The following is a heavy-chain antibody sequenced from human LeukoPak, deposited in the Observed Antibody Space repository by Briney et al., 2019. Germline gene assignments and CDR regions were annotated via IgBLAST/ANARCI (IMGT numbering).Heavy chain of an antibody. CDR1: GFTFSSYA. V-gene: IGHV3-48*02. J-gene: IGHJ4*02. D-gene: IGHD3-22*01. CDR3: ASGQDYYDASGRY. Sequence: GGSLRLSCAASGFTFSSYAMHWVRQAPGKGLEWVSYISTGSSTMYYADSVKGRFTISRDNAKNSVYLQMNSLRDEDTAVYYCASGQDYYDASGRYWGQGTLVTVSS. CDR2: ISTGSSTM.